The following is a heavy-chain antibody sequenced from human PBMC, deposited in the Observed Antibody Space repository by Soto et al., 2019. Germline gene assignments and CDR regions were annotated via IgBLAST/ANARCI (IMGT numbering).Heavy chain of an antibody. CDR1: GGSISSYY. V-gene: IGHV4-59*01. Sequence: SETLSVTCTVSGGSISSYYWSWIRQPPGKGLEWIGYIYYSGSTNYNPSLKSRVTISVDTSKNQFSLKLSSVTAADTAVYYCARGPNYDFWTYWGQGTLVTVSS. CDR2: IYYSGST. D-gene: IGHD3-3*01. J-gene: IGHJ4*02. CDR3: ARGPNYDFWTY.